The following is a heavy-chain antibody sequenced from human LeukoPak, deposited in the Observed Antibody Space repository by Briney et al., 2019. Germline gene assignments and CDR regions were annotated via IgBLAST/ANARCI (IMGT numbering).Heavy chain of an antibody. CDR2: IYYSGST. V-gene: IGHV4-31*03. Sequence: SQTLSLTCTVSGGSISSGGYYWSWIRQHPGKGLEWIGYIYYSGSTYYNPSLKSRVTISVDTSKNQFSLKLSFVTAADTAVYYCARGVAAPGTGGLSWFDPWGQGTLVTVSS. CDR1: GGSISSGGYY. D-gene: IGHD6-13*01. J-gene: IGHJ5*02. CDR3: ARGVAAPGTGGLSWFDP.